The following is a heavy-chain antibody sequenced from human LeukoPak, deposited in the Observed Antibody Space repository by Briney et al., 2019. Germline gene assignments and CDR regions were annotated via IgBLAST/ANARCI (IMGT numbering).Heavy chain of an antibody. Sequence: GGSLRLSCAASGFTFSSYGMHWGRQAPGKGLEWVAFIRYDGSNKYYADSVKGRFTVSRDNSKNTLYLQMNSLRAEDTAVYYCAKDKGVVPAAVYYMDVWGKGTTVTVSS. J-gene: IGHJ6*03. CDR3: AKDKGVVPAAVYYMDV. CDR2: IRYDGSNK. CDR1: GFTFSSYG. D-gene: IGHD2-2*01. V-gene: IGHV3-30*02.